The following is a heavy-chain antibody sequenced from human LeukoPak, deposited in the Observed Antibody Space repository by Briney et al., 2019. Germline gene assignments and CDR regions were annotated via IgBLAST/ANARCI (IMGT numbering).Heavy chain of an antibody. V-gene: IGHV4-59*01. CDR3: ARERELLLWFGEVGY. J-gene: IGHJ4*02. CDR2: IYYSGST. Sequence: PSETLSLTCTVSGGSISSYYWSWIRQPPGKGLEWIGYIYYSGSTNYNPSLKSRVTISVDTSKNQFSLKLSSVTAADTAVYYRARERELLLWFGEVGYWGQGTLVTVSS. D-gene: IGHD3-10*01. CDR1: GGSISSYY.